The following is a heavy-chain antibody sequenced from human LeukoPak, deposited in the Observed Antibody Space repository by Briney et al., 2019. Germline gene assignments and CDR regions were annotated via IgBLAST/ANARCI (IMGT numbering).Heavy chain of an antibody. D-gene: IGHD6-19*01. Sequence: GGSLRLSCAASGFTFRNYGMSWVRQAPGKGLEWVSVVSDSGSGAYYADSVKGRFTISRDNSKNTLYLQMNSLQAEDTAVYYCAPDLRGSAWSLDYWGQGTLVTVSS. CDR3: APDLRGSAWSLDY. CDR1: GFTFRNYG. V-gene: IGHV3-23*01. CDR2: VSDSGSGA. J-gene: IGHJ4*02.